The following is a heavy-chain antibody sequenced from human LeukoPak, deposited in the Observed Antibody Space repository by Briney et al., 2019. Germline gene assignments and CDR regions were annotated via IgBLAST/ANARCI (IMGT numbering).Heavy chain of an antibody. CDR2: ISGSGGST. D-gene: IGHD6-19*01. CDR3: AKDWDSSGWYFYY. CDR1: GSTFSSYA. J-gene: IGHJ4*02. Sequence: PGGSLRLSCAASGSTFSSYAMSWVRQAPGKGLEWASAISGSGGSTYYADSVKGRFTISRDNSKNTLYLQMNSLRAEDTAVYYCAKDWDSSGWYFYYWGQGTLVTVSS. V-gene: IGHV3-23*01.